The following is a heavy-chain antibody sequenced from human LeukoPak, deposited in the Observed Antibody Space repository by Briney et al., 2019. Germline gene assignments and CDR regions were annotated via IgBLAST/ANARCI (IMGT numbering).Heavy chain of an antibody. CDR1: GYTLTELS. Sequence: ASVTVSCKVSGYTLTELSMHWVRQAPGKGLEWMGGFDPEDGETIYAQKFQGRVTMTEDTSTDTAYMELSSLRSEDTAVYYCATAFTVAGTSNYWGQGTLVTVSS. CDR3: ATAFTVAGTSNY. D-gene: IGHD6-19*01. CDR2: FDPEDGET. V-gene: IGHV1-24*01. J-gene: IGHJ4*02.